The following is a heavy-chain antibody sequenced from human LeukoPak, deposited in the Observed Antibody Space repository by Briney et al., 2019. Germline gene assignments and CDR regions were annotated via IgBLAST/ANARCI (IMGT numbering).Heavy chain of an antibody. CDR3: ARSYYYDSSGYYPPPDY. CDR1: GFTFSDYY. CDR2: ISSSGNII. D-gene: IGHD3-22*01. J-gene: IGHJ4*02. V-gene: IGHV3-11*01. Sequence: GSLRLSCAASGFTFSDYYMSWIRQAPGKGLEWVSYISSSGNIITYADSVKGRFTISRDNAKNSLYLQMDSLRAEDTAVYYCARSYYYDSSGYYPPPDYWGQGTLVTVSS.